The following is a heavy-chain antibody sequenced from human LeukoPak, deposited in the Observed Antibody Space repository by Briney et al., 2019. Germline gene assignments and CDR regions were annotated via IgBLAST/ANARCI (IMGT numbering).Heavy chain of an antibody. D-gene: IGHD6-13*01. V-gene: IGHV4-4*09. CDR2: IYTSGST. CDR3: ARHAIAAADISRFDP. CDR1: GGSISSYY. Sequence: PSETLSLTCTVSGGSISSYYWSWIRQPPGKGLEWIGYIYTSGSTNYNPSLKSRVTISVDTSKNQFSLKLSSVTAADTAVYYCARHAIAAADISRFDPWGQGTLVTVSS. J-gene: IGHJ5*02.